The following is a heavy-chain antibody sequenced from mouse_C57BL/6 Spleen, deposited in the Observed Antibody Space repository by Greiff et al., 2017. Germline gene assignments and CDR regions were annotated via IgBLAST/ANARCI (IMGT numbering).Heavy chain of an antibody. CDR3: DRCYGSSFWYFDV. CDR1: GFSLTSYG. V-gene: IGHV2-2*01. CDR2: IWSGGST. D-gene: IGHD1-1*01. Sequence: QVQLQESGPGLVQPSPSLSITCTVSGFSLTSYGVHWVRQSPGKGLEWLGVIWSGGSTDYNAAFISRLSISKDNSKSQVFFKMIRLQADETAIYYCDRCYGSSFWYFDVWGTGTTVTVAS. J-gene: IGHJ1*03.